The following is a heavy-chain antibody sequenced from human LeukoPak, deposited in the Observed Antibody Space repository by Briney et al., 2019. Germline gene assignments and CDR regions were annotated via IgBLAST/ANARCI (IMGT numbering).Heavy chain of an antibody. CDR1: GFSFSSYG. D-gene: IGHD1-26*01. CDR3: AKGGATNYFDY. Sequence: PGGSLRLSCAASGFSFSSYGMHWLRQAQGKGLEWVAVISYGGSNKYYTDSVKGRFTISRDNSKNTLYLQMNSLRPEDTAVHYCAKGGATNYFDYWGQGTLVTVSS. V-gene: IGHV3-30*18. CDR2: ISYGGSNK. J-gene: IGHJ4*02.